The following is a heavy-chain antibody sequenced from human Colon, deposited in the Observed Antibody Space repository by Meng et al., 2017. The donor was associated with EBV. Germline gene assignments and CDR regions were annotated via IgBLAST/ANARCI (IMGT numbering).Heavy chain of an antibody. J-gene: IGHJ4*02. Sequence: QVQLPDAGPGMVEPSQALALTCTVSGGSMSSGNYYWSWIRQPPGKGLEWIGYIHHSGSAYYNPSLKSRVSISVDTSKNQFSLNLNSMTAADTAVYYCASFDHIPRRNYFDYWGQGTLVTVSS. CDR1: GGSMSSGNYY. CDR3: ASFDHIPRRNYFDY. V-gene: IGHV4-30-4*01. D-gene: IGHD2-21*01. CDR2: IHHSGSA.